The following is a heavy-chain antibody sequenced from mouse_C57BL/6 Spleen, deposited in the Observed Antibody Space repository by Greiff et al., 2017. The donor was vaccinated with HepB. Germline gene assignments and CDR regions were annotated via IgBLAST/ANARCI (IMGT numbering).Heavy chain of an antibody. CDR1: GFTFSSYT. J-gene: IGHJ2*01. D-gene: IGHD1-1*01. V-gene: IGHV5-9*01. Sequence: DVMLVESGGGLVKPGGSLKLSCAASGFTFSSYTMSWVRQTPEKRLEWVATISGGGGNTYYPDSVKGRFTISRDNAKNTLYLQMSSLRSEDTALYYCARGTTKYYFDYWGQGTTLTVSS. CDR2: ISGGGGNT. CDR3: ARGTTKYYFDY.